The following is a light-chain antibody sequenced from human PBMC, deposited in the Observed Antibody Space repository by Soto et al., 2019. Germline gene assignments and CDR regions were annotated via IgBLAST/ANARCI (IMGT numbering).Light chain of an antibody. CDR3: SSHTSGSTRV. CDR2: EVT. V-gene: IGLV2-14*01. CDR1: FSDVGGYDY. Sequence: QSALTQPASVSGSPGQSIAISCTGTFSDVGGYDYVSWYQQHPDKAPKLMIYEVTKRPSGVSNRFSGSKSGNTASLTISGLQTEDEADSYCSSHTSGSTRVFGSGTKLTVL. J-gene: IGLJ1*01.